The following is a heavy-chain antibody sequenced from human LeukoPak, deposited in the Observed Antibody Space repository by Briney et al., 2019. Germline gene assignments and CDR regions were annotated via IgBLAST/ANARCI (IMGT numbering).Heavy chain of an antibody. D-gene: IGHD6-19*01. CDR3: ARRGSGWHFDY. V-gene: IGHV3-11*03. Sequence: PGGSLRLSCAASGFTFSDYYISWIRQAPGKGLEWFSYICSSCSHTNYADSVKGRFTISRDNAKNSLYLQMNSLRAEDTAVYYCARRGSGWHFDYWGQGTLVTVSS. CDR2: ICSSCSHT. J-gene: IGHJ4*02. CDR1: GFTFSDYY.